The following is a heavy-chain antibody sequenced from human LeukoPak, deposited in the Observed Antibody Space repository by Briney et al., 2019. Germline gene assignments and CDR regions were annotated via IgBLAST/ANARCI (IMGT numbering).Heavy chain of an antibody. CDR1: GYTFTGYY. V-gene: IGHV1-2*02. CDR3: ARSLAVADHFDY. CDR2: INPNSGGT. J-gene: IGHJ4*02. Sequence: GASVKVSCKASGYTFTGYYMHWVGQDPGQGREWMGWINPNSGGTNYAQKFQGRVPMTRHTYISTAYMELSRLRSDDTAVYHCARSLAVADHFDYWGQGTLVTVSS. D-gene: IGHD6-13*01.